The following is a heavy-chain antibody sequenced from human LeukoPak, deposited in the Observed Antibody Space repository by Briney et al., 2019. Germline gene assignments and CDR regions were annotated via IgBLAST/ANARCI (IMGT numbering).Heavy chain of an antibody. D-gene: IGHD6-19*01. CDR2: ISWNSGSI. V-gene: IGHV3-9*01. Sequence: PGRSLRLSCAASGFTFDDYAMHWVRQAPGKGLEWVSGISWNSGSIGYADSVKGRFTISRDNAKNSLYLQMNSLRAEDTALYYCVKAERAAVAGLHWYLDLWGRGTLVTVSS. CDR1: GFTFDDYA. CDR3: VKAERAAVAGLHWYLDL. J-gene: IGHJ2*01.